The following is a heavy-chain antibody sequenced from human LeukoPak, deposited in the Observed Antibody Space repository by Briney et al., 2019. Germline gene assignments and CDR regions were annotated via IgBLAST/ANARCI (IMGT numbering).Heavy chain of an antibody. V-gene: IGHV3-48*02. CDR1: GFTFSSYS. Sequence: PGGSLRLSCAVSGFTFSSYSMNWVRQAPGKGLEWVSYAAAGGFISYADSVRGRFTISRDNAKNSLYLQMNSLRDEDTAVYYCVREGFYSGYDRWGQGTLVTVSS. D-gene: IGHD5-12*01. CDR2: AAAGGFI. CDR3: VREGFYSGYDR. J-gene: IGHJ4*02.